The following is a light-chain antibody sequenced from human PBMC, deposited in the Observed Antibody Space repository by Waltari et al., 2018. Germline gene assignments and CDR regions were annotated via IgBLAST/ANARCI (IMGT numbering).Light chain of an antibody. V-gene: IGKV3-15*01. J-gene: IGKJ1*01. CDR2: AAS. CDR3: QQYIDWPPGT. CDR1: QSISTN. Sequence: IVMTQSPASLSVSPGERATLSCKTSQSISTNLAWYQQKPGQAPRLRISAASTRATGFAARFSGSGSGTEFTLTISSLQSEDFAIYYCQQYIDWPPGTFGQGTRVEIK.